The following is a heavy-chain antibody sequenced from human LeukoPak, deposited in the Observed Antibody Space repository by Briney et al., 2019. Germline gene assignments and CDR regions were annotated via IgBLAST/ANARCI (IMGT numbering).Heavy chain of an antibody. CDR2: INCNSGGT. CDR1: GYTFTGYY. CDR3: ARDLITIATPYFDY. V-gene: IGHV1-2*06. Sequence: ASVKVSCKASGYTFTGYYVHWVRQAPGQGLEWMGRINCNSGGTKYSQNFQGRVTMTRDTSISTVYMELSSLRSDDTAVYFCARDLITIATPYFDYWGQGTLVTVSS. D-gene: IGHD2-21*01. J-gene: IGHJ4*02.